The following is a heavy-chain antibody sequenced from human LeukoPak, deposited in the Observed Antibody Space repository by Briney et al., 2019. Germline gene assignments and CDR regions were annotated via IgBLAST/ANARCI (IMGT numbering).Heavy chain of an antibody. CDR1: GFTFSSYA. D-gene: IGHD3-10*01. Sequence: PGGSLRLSCAVSGFTFSSYAMHWVRQAPGKGLEWVAVISYDGSNKYYADSVKGRFTISRDNSKNTLYLQMNSLRAEDTAVYYCARVTFLGSIHGSWGQGTLVTVSS. CDR2: ISYDGSNK. CDR3: ARVTFLGSIHGS. J-gene: IGHJ5*02. V-gene: IGHV3-30-3*01.